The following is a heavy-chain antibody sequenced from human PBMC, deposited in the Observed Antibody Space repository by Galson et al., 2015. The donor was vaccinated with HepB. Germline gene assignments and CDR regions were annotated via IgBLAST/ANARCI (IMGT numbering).Heavy chain of an antibody. J-gene: IGHJ6*03. CDR3: ANGGPVPTYYYMDV. CDR2: ISGSGGDT. CDR1: GFTSTTYA. D-gene: IGHD2-2*01. Sequence: SLRLSCAASGFTSTTYAMTWVRQAPGKGLEWVSSISGSGGDTYYADSVKGRFTISRDNSKNTLHLQMNSLRVEDTAVYYGANGGPVPTYYYMDVWGKGTTVTVSS. V-gene: IGHV3-23*01.